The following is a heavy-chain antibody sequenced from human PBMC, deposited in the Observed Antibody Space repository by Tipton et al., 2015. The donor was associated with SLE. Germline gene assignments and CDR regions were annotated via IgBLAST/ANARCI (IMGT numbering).Heavy chain of an antibody. CDR1: GGSISSDDYY. CDR2: MSYSGST. D-gene: IGHD3-16*01. CDR3: ARAIGANYFNF. J-gene: IGHJ4*02. Sequence: TLSLTCTVSGGSISSDDYYWTWIRQHPGKGLEWIGHMSYSGSTYYNPSLKTRVTISVDTSKIHFSLRLTSVTAADTAVYFCARAIGANYFNFWGQGSLVTVSS. V-gene: IGHV4-31*03.